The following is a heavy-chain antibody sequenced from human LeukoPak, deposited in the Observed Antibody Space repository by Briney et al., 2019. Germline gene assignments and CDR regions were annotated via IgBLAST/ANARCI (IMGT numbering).Heavy chain of an antibody. CDR2: IYSGGST. J-gene: IGHJ6*03. Sequence: GGSLRLSCAASGFTVSSNYMSWVRQAPGKGLEWVSVIYSGGSTYYADSVKGRFTISRDNSKNTLYLQMNSLRAEDTAVYYCARGAGSHEYYMDVWGKGTTVTVSS. CDR1: GFTVSSNY. V-gene: IGHV3-53*01. CDR3: ARGAGSHEYYMDV. D-gene: IGHD3-10*01.